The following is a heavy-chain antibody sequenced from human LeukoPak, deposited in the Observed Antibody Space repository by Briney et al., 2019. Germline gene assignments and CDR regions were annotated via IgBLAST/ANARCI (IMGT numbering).Heavy chain of an antibody. J-gene: IGHJ6*03. Sequence: ASVKVSCKASGYTFTGDYMHWVRQAPGQGLEWMGRINPNSGGTNYAQKFQGRVTMTRDTSISTAYMELSRLRSDDTAVYYCARETTLTGRYFYYYMDVWGKGTTVTVSS. D-gene: IGHD2/OR15-2a*01. CDR3: ARETTLTGRYFYYYMDV. CDR1: GYTFTGDY. CDR2: INPNSGGT. V-gene: IGHV1-2*06.